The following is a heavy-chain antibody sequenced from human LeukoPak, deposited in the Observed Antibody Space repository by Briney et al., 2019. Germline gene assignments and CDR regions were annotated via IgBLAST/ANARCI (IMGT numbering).Heavy chain of an antibody. CDR2: INPNSGGT. CDR1: GYTFTVYY. CDR3: ARDLFLASSGEIDP. D-gene: IGHD2-15*01. Sequence: ASVKVSCKASGYTFTVYYMHWVRQAPGQGLEWMGRINPNSGGTNYAQKFQGRVTMTRDTSISTAYMELSRLRSDDTAVYYCARDLFLASSGEIDPWGQGTLVTVSS. V-gene: IGHV1-2*06. J-gene: IGHJ5*02.